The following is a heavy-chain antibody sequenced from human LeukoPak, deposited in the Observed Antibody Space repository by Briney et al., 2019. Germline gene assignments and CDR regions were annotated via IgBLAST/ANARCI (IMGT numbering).Heavy chain of an antibody. J-gene: IGHJ5*02. CDR3: ASELAAAGTSRFDP. D-gene: IGHD6-13*01. V-gene: IGHV4-39*07. CDR2: IHYSGST. CDR1: GGSISSSSYY. Sequence: SETLSLTCTVSGGSISSSSYYWSWIRQPPGKGLEWIGSIHYSGSTNYNPSLKSRVTISVDTSKNQFSLKLSSVTAADTAVYYCASELAAAGTSRFDPWGQGTLVTVSS.